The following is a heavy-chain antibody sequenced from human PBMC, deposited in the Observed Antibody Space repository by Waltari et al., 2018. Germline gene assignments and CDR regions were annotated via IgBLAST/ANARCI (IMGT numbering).Heavy chain of an antibody. D-gene: IGHD3-3*01. CDR3: RVLDYPDNRDL. V-gene: IGHV1-69-2*01. CDR1: GYTFTDYY. CDR2: VDPEDGDT. J-gene: IGHJ2*01. Sequence: EVQLVQSGAEVKKPGATVKISCKASGYTFTDYYMHWGQQAPGKGLEWMGRVDPEDGDTRYAEKFQGRGTITADTSTDTAYMELSSLRSEDTAVYYCRVLDYPDNRDLWGRGTLVTVSS.